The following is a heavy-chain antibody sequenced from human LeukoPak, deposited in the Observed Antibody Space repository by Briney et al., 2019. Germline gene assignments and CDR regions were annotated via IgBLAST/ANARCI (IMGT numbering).Heavy chain of an antibody. CDR1: GGSISSSSYY. D-gene: IGHD2-21*02. J-gene: IGHJ3*02. CDR2: IYYSGST. CDR3: ARRKAYCGGDCYTFDI. V-gene: IGHV4-39*01. Sequence: SSETLSLTCTVSGGSISSSSYYWGWIRQPPGEGLEWIGSIYYSGSTYYNPSLKSRVTISVDTSKNQFSLKLSSVTAADTAVYYCARRKAYCGGDCYTFDIWGQGTMVTVSS.